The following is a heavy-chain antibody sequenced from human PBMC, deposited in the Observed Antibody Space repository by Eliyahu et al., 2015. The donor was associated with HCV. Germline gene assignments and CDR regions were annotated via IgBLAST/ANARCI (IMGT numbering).Heavy chain of an antibody. CDR2: ITETGGST. CDR1: GFTFSRYA. D-gene: IGHD6-19*01. J-gene: IGHJ3*02. CDR3: AKQTDTSGSRGGAFDI. Sequence: EVQLLESGGGLVQPGGSLRLSCAASGFTFSRYAMSWVRQAPGKGLEWVSAITETGGSTFYADSVKGRFTISRDNSKITLFLQMNSLRAEDTAIYYCAKQTDTSGSRGGAFDIWGQGTMVTVSS. V-gene: IGHV3-23*01.